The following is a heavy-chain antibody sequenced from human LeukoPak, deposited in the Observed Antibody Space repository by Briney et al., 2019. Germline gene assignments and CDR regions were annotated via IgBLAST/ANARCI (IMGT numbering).Heavy chain of an antibody. J-gene: IGHJ4*02. Sequence: SETLSLTCDVSGYSISSGYYWGWIRQPPGKGLEWIGSIYHSGSTYYNPSLKSRVTISVDTSKNQFSLKLSSVTAADTAVYYCARNINSGSYLELFDHWGQGTLVTVSS. CDR1: GYSISSGYY. D-gene: IGHD1-26*01. V-gene: IGHV4-38-2*01. CDR2: IYHSGST. CDR3: ARNINSGSYLELFDH.